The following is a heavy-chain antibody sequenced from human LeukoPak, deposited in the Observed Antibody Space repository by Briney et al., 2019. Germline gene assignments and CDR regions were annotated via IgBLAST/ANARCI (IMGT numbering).Heavy chain of an antibody. Sequence: HSGGSLRLSCAASGFTFSSYAMSWVRQAPGKGLEWVSAISGSGGSTYYADSVKGRFTISRDNSKNTLYLQMNSLRAEDTAVYYCAKGPVAVAGTDYWGQGTLVTVSS. J-gene: IGHJ4*02. V-gene: IGHV3-23*01. CDR1: GFTFSSYA. CDR3: AKGPVAVAGTDY. D-gene: IGHD6-19*01. CDR2: ISGSGGST.